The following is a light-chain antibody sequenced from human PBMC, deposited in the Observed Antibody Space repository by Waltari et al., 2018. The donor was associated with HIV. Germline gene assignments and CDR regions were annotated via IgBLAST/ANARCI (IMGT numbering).Light chain of an antibody. CDR3: CSYAGSYTFVV. CDR2: DDS. CDR1: SSDVGGYNY. Sequence: QSALTQPRSVSGSPGQSVTISCTGTSSDVGGYNYVSWYQQHPGKAPKLMIYDDSKRPSGVPDRFSGSKFGNTASLTISGLKAEDEADYYCCSYAGSYTFVVFGGGTKLTVL. V-gene: IGLV2-11*01. J-gene: IGLJ2*01.